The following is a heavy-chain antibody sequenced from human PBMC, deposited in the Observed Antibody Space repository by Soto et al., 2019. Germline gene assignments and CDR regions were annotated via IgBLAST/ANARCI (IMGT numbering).Heavy chain of an antibody. CDR2: INPSGGST. Sequence: ASVKVSCKASGYTFTSYYMHWVRQAPGQGLEWMGIINPSGGSTSYAQEFQGRVTMTRDTSTSTVYMELSSLRSEDTAVYYCASAYGDYDYYYGMDVWGQGTTVTVSS. CDR3: ASAYGDYDYYYGMDV. J-gene: IGHJ6*01. CDR1: GYTFTSYY. D-gene: IGHD4-17*01. V-gene: IGHV1-46*01.